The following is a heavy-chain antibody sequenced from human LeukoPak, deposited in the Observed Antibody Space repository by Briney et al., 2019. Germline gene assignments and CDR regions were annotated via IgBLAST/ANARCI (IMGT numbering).Heavy chain of an antibody. V-gene: IGHV1-3*01. CDR3: ARKVAGYSYGSFFDY. D-gene: IGHD5-18*01. CDR1: GYTFTSYA. J-gene: IGHJ4*02. CDR2: INAGNGNT. Sequence: ASVKVSCKASGYTFTSYAMHWVRQAPGQRLEWMGWINAGNGNTKYSQKFQGRVTITRDTSASTAYMELSSLRSEDTAVYYCARKVAGYSYGSFFDYWGQGTLVTASS.